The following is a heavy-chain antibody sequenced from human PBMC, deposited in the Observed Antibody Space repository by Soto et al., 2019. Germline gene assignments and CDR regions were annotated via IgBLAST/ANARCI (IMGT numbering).Heavy chain of an antibody. V-gene: IGHV1-2*02. CDR2: INPNSGDT. D-gene: IGHD1-26*01. CDR1: GYTFTGYY. CDR3: AKGGAIVAAGTRVYLYNAMDV. J-gene: IGHJ6*02. Sequence: ASVKVSCKASGYTFTGYYVHWVRQAPGQGLEWMGWINPNSGDTYLAQRFQGRVTMNRDTSIGTAYMELRGLTSDDTAEYYCAKGGAIVAAGTRVYLYNAMDVWGQGTTVTV.